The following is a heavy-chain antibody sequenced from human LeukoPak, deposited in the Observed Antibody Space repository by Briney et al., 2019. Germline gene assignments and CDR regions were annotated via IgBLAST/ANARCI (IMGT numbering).Heavy chain of an antibody. Sequence: GGSLRLSCAASGFTFSSYWMHWVRQAPGKGLVWVSRINSDGSSTSYADSVKGRFTISRDNAKNTLYLQMNSLRAEDTAVYYCARGSSGSANRIDYWRQGTLVTVSS. CDR2: INSDGSST. J-gene: IGHJ4*02. CDR1: GFTFSSYW. D-gene: IGHD6-19*01. V-gene: IGHV3-74*01. CDR3: ARGSSGSANRIDY.